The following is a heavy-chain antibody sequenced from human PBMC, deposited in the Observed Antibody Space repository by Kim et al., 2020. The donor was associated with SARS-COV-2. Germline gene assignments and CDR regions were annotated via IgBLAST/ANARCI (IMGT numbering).Heavy chain of an antibody. V-gene: IGHV3-23*01. CDR2: ISGSGGST. J-gene: IGHJ6*02. D-gene: IGHD2-8*02. CDR1: GFTFSSYA. Sequence: GGSLRLSCAASGFTFSSYAMSWVRQAPGKGLEWVSAISGSGGSTYYADSVKDRFTISRDNSKNTLYLQMNSLRAEETAVYYCAKVRARLLGYYYYGMDVWGQGTTVTVSS. CDR3: AKVRARLLGYYYYGMDV.